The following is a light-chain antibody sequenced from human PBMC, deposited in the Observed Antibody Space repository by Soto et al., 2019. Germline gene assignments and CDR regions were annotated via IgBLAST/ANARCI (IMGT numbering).Light chain of an antibody. Sequence: ETVLTQSPGTLSLSPGERAILSCRASQSVSSTYLAWYQQKLGQAPRLLIYGASTRATGIPARFSGSGSGTEFTLTISSLQSEDFAVYYCQQYNNWPRTFGQGTKVDIK. J-gene: IGKJ1*01. CDR1: QSVSSTY. CDR2: GAS. V-gene: IGKV3-15*01. CDR3: QQYNNWPRT.